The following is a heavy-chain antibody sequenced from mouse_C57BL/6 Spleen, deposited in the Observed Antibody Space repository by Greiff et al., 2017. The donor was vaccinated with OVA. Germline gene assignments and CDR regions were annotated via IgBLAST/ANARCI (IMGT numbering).Heavy chain of an antibody. D-gene: IGHD2-2*01. CDR3: ARGSTMVTTTWFAY. CDR2: IDPSDSET. CDR1: GYTFTSYW. Sequence: QVQLQQPGAELVRPGSSVKLSCKASGYTFTSYWMHWVKQRPIQGLEWIGNIDPSDSETHYNQKFKDKATLTVDKSSSTAYMQLSSLTSEDSAVDYCARGSTMVTTTWFAYWGQGTLVTVSA. J-gene: IGHJ3*01. V-gene: IGHV1-52*01.